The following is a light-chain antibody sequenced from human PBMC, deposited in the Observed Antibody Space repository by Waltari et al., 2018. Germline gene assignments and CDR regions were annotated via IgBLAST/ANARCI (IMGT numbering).Light chain of an antibody. CDR3: QQYGETPWT. V-gene: IGKV3-20*01. Sequence: SSRATATGPANYSAWYQQKPGQAPRLLISGASSMATGIPDRFSGRGSGTDFTLTRERLEPEDFAVYYCQQYGETPWTFGQGTKVDLK. CDR1: ATGPANY. CDR2: GAS. J-gene: IGKJ1*01.